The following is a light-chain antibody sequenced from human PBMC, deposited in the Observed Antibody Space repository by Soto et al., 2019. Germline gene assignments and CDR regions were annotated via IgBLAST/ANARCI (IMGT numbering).Light chain of an antibody. CDR3: QQYNSYWT. J-gene: IGKJ1*01. CDR1: QSISSW. CDR2: DAS. V-gene: IGKV1-5*01. Sequence: DIQMPQSPSTLSASVGDRVTITCRASQSISSWLAWYQQKPGKAPKLLIYDASSLESGVPSRFSGSGSGTECTLTISSLQPDDFATYYCQQYNSYWTFGQGTKVEIK.